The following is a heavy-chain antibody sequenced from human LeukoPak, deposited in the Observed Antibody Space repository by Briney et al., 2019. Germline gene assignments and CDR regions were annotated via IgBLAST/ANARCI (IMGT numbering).Heavy chain of an antibody. V-gene: IGHV1-2*02. CDR2: INPNSGGT. CDR1: GYTFTGNY. D-gene: IGHD5-24*01. Sequence: ASVKVSCEASGYTFTGNYMHWLRQAPGQGLQWMGWINPNSGGTNYAQKFQGRVTMTRDTSISTAYMELNRLRSDDTAVYYCARDEEEGKATRIGYWGQGTLVIVSS. CDR3: ARDEEEGKATRIGY. J-gene: IGHJ4*02.